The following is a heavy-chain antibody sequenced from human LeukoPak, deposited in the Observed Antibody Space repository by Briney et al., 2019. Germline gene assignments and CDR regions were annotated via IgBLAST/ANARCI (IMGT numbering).Heavy chain of an antibody. V-gene: IGHV3-9*01. Sequence: GRSLRLSCAASGFTFDNYDMHWVRQAPGKGLEWLSIISWNSGYIGYADSVKGRFTISRDNAKKSLDLQMNSLRAEDTAFYYCAKVRGTYSSGYFFDYWGQGTLVTVSS. CDR1: GFTFDNYD. CDR2: ISWNSGYI. D-gene: IGHD6-19*01. CDR3: AKVRGTYSSGYFFDY. J-gene: IGHJ4*02.